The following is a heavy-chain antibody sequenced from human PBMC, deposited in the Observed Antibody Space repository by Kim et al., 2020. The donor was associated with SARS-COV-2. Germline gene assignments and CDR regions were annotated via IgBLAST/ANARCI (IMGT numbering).Heavy chain of an antibody. J-gene: IGHJ3*02. Sequence: SETLSLTCAVYGASLNNFYWSWLRQSPGTGLEWIAEINHRGSTNYNPSLKSRVTISADTSKSQFSLKVNSVTVVDTAVYYCARETSRGDDAFDIWGHGT. CDR2: INHRGST. CDR3: ARETSRGDDAFDI. CDR1: GASLNNFY. D-gene: IGHD3-10*01. V-gene: IGHV4-34*01.